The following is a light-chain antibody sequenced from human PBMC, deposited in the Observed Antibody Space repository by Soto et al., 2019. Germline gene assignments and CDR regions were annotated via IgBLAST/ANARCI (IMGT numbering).Light chain of an antibody. V-gene: IGKV1-39*01. CDR1: QSINNY. CDR2: AAT. J-gene: IGKJ2*01. Sequence: DIQMTQSPSSLSASLGDRVTITCRASQSINNYLNWYQQEEAKAPKLLIYAATSLQSGVPSRFSGSGSGTEFTLTISSLQPGDFATYYCQQSYNSPYTFGLGTKVDIK. CDR3: QQSYNSPYT.